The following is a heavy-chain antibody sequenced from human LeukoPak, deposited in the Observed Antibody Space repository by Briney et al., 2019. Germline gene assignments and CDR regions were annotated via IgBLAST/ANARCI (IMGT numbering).Heavy chain of an antibody. J-gene: IGHJ4*02. V-gene: IGHV3-66*01. CDR3: ATRPHYYSYGIPAFDY. CDR1: GFTVSSNY. Sequence: SGGSLRLSCAASGFTVSSNYMSWVRQAPGKGLEWVSVIYSGGSTYYADSVKGRFTISRDNSKNTLYLQMNSLRAEDTAVYYCATRPHYYSYGIPAFDYWGQGTLVTVSS. CDR2: IYSGGST. D-gene: IGHD5-18*01.